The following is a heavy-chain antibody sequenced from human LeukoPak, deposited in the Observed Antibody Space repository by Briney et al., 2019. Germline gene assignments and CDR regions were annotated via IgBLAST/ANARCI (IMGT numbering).Heavy chain of an antibody. Sequence: GASVKVSCKASGYTFTSYYMHWVRQAPGQGLEWMGIINPSGGSTSYAQKFQGRVTMTRDTSTSTVYMELSSLRSEDTAVYYCASASSGYWGAFDICGQGQWSPSLQ. CDR2: INPSGGST. CDR1: GYTFTSYY. D-gene: IGHD3-22*01. V-gene: IGHV1-46*01. CDR3: ASASSGYWGAFDI. J-gene: IGHJ3*02.